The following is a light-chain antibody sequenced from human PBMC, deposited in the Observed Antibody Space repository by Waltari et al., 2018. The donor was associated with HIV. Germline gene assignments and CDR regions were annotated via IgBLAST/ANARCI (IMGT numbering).Light chain of an antibody. Sequence: QSVLPQPPSVSATPRQKVTISCTGTSSNIGKNYVSWFQPLPGTPPNLLINENNKRPPGIPDRFSGSKSGTSATLGITGLQTGDEADYYCGTWDTSLSAVVFGGGTKLAVL. CDR2: ENN. CDR1: SSNIGKNY. CDR3: GTWDTSLSAVV. J-gene: IGLJ2*01. V-gene: IGLV1-51*02.